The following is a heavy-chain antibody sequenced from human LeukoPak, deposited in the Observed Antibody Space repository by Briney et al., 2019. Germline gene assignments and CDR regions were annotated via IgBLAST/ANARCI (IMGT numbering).Heavy chain of an antibody. CDR3: VSQPLIY. Sequence: GGSLRLSCAASGFTFSSYGMHWVRQAPGKGLEWVAFIRYDGSNKYYADSLKGRFTISRDNSKNTLYLQMNSLRVEDTAVYYCVSQPLIYWGQGTLVTVSS. V-gene: IGHV3-30*02. CDR1: GFTFSSYG. D-gene: IGHD1-14*01. CDR2: IRYDGSNK. J-gene: IGHJ4*02.